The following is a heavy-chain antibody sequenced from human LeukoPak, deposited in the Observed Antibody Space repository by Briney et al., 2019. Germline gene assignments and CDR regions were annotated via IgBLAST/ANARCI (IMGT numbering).Heavy chain of an antibody. D-gene: IGHD3-22*01. CDR2: MYYSGST. Sequence: PSETLSLTCTVSGGSISSYYWGWIRQPPGKGLEWIGSMYYSGSTYYNPSLKSRVTMSADTSKNQVSLHLRSVTAADTAVYYCARQYYDSTGYYYFDYWGQGTLVTVSS. J-gene: IGHJ4*02. CDR3: ARQYYDSTGYYYFDY. V-gene: IGHV4-39*01. CDR1: GGSISSYY.